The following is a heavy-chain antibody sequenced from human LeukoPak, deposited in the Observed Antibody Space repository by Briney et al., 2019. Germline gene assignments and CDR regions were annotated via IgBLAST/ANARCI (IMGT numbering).Heavy chain of an antibody. CDR3: AKHGIVGAKRLAEYFQH. CDR1: GFTFSSYD. V-gene: IGHV3-30*02. J-gene: IGHJ1*01. CDR2: IRYDGSNK. Sequence: GGSLRLSCAASGFTFSSYDMHWARQAPGKGLEWVAFIRYDGSNKYYADSVKGRFTISRDNSKNTLYLQMNSLRAEDTAVYYCAKHGIVGAKRLAEYFQHWGQGTLVTVSS. D-gene: IGHD1-26*01.